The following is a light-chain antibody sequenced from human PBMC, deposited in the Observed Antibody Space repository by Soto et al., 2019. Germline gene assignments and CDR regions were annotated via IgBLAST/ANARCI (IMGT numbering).Light chain of an antibody. V-gene: IGKV1-39*01. J-gene: IGKJ1*01. CDR2: GXX. Sequence: DIQMTQSPSSLSASVGDRVTITCRASQSISSHLNWYQMKTGXXTTXXXXGXXILESXVPSRFTGSGSGTDFTLTISSMQNEDFATYYCQQSYSTPWTFGQGTKVDIK. CDR1: QSISSH. CDR3: QQSYSTPWT.